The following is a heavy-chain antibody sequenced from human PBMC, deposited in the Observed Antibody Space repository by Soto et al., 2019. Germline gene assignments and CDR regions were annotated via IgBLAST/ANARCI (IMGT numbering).Heavy chain of an antibody. CDR1: GGFVSSGSYY. CDR2: RSHGGGT. J-gene: IGHJ3*02. D-gene: IGHD1-1*01. Sequence: QVQLQQWGAGLLKPSETLSLTCAVYGGFVSSGSYYWSWIRQPPGKGLEWLGERSHGGGTQFNPSLEHRSSISVDTPETKFCRKMRLVHAADTVLDYCPGVGRGTATTVVDAFEIWGPGTMVTVSS. CDR3: PGVGRGTATTVVDAFEI. V-gene: IGHV4-34*01.